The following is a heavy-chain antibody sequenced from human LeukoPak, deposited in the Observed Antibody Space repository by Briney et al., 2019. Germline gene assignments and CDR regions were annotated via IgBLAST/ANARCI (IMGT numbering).Heavy chain of an antibody. CDR2: INWNGGIT. V-gene: IGHV3-20*04. D-gene: IGHD6-13*01. CDR1: GFTFSNYW. Sequence: GGSLRLSCAASGFTFSNYWMHWVRQAPGEGLEWVPGINWNGGITDYADSVKGRFTISRDNAKNSLFLQMNSLRAEDTASYYCVRTSRDAFDIWGQGTMVTVSS. CDR3: VRTSRDAFDI. J-gene: IGHJ3*02.